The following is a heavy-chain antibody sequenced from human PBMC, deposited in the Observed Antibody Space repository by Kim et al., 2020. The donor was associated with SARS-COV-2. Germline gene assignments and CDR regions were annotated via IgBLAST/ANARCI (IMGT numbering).Heavy chain of an antibody. CDR1: GGSFSGYY. CDR3: ARGRDTVWLVRSVRWFDP. J-gene: IGHJ5*02. V-gene: IGHV4-34*01. CDR2: INHSGST. Sequence: SETLSLTCAVYGGSFSGYYWSWIRQPPGKGLEWIGEINHSGSTNYNPSLKSRVTISVDTSKNQFSLKLSSVTAADTAVYYCARGRDTVWLVRSVRWFDPWGQGTLVTVSS. D-gene: IGHD6-19*01.